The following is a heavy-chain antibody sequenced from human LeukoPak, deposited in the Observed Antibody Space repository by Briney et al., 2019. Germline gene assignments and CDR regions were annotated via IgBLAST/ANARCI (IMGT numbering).Heavy chain of an antibody. V-gene: IGHV3-23*01. CDR3: AKDDALIRFND. CDR1: GFTFSSYW. D-gene: IGHD3-3*01. Sequence: PGGPLRLSCAASGFTFSSYWMSWVRQAPGKGLEWISGIIGSGGITYYADSVKGRFTISRDNSKNTLYLQIYSLRAGDTAVYYCAKDDALIRFNDWGQGTLVTVSS. J-gene: IGHJ4*02. CDR2: IIGSGGIT.